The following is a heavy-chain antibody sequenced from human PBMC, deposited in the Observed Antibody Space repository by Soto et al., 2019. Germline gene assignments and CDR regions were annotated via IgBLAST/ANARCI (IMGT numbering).Heavy chain of an antibody. CDR3: VRGLDKPPVGGYFDT. J-gene: IGHJ4*02. V-gene: IGHV1-69*06. Sequence: QVQLVQSGAEVKNPGSSVKVSCKTSGGTFNSYLIDWVRQAPGQGLEWMGGIIPAFGTAKYAQKFQGRVTSTADKSTTTAYMELRTLTSEDTAVYYCVRGLDKPPVGGYFDTWGKGTLVTVSS. CDR1: GGTFNSYL. D-gene: IGHD2-15*01. CDR2: IIPAFGTA.